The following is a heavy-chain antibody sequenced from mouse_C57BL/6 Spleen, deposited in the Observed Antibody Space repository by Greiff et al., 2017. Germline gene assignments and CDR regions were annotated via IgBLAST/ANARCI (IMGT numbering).Heavy chain of an antibody. CDR3: ARHPYSGTPYFDV. Sequence: EVQGVESGGGLVQPGGSLKLSCAASGFTFSDYYMYWVRQTPEKRLEWVAYISNGGGSTYYPDTVQGRFTISRDNAKNTLYLQMSRLKSEDTAMYYCARHPYSGTPYFDVWGTGTTVTVSS. V-gene: IGHV5-12*01. J-gene: IGHJ1*03. CDR1: GFTFSDYY. CDR2: ISNGGGST. D-gene: IGHD1-1*01.